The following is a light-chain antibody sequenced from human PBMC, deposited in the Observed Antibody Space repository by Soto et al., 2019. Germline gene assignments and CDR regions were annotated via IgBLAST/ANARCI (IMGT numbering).Light chain of an antibody. CDR2: GAS. CDR3: QQYNGGRT. V-gene: IGKV3-15*01. Sequence: EIVMTQSPATLSVSPGERATLSCRASQSVSSNLAWYQQKPGQAPRLLIYGASTRATGIPARFSGSGSGTEFTLTISSLQSEDFAVYYCQQYNGGRTFGQGTKVEIK. J-gene: IGKJ1*01. CDR1: QSVSSN.